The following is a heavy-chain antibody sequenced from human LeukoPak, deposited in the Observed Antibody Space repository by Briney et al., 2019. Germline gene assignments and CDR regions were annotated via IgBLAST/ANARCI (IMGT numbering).Heavy chain of an antibody. Sequence: ASVKVSCKASGYTFTSYGISWVRQAPGQGLEWMGWISAYNGNTNYAQKLQGRVTMTTDTSTSTAYMELRSLRSDDTAVYYCARDLGYCSSTSCYQDYYYYGMDVWGQGTTVTVSS. V-gene: IGHV1-18*01. J-gene: IGHJ6*02. CDR1: GYTFTSYG. CDR3: ARDLGYCSSTSCYQDYYYYGMDV. D-gene: IGHD2-2*03. CDR2: ISAYNGNT.